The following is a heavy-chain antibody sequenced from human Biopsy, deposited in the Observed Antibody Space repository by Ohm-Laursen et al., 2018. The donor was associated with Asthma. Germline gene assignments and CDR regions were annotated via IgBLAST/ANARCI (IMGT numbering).Heavy chain of an antibody. CDR2: IHKNGIG. D-gene: IGHD6-13*01. V-gene: IGHV4-39*01. CDR3: ARQKLAAAEGPFDL. CDR1: NGSISSNFYY. J-gene: IGHJ3*01. Sequence: SDTLSLTCTVSNGSISSNFYYWGWIRQPPGKGLEWVGSIHKNGIGYYKSSLESRLTISVDTSKNQYSLKVTSVTAADTAVYYCARQKLAAAEGPFDLWGQGTMVTVSS.